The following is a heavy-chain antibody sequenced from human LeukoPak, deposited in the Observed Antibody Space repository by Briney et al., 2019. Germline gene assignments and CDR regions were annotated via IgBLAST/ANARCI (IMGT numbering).Heavy chain of an antibody. J-gene: IGHJ4*02. D-gene: IGHD3-9*01. CDR3: ARVYGAFDWLRNRFDY. V-gene: IGHV1-18*01. Sequence: GASVKVSCKASSYTFTSYGISWVRQAPGQGLEWMGWISAYNGNTNYAQKLQGRVTMTTDTSTSTAYMELRSLRSDDTAVYYCARVYGAFDWLRNRFDYWGQGTLVTVSS. CDR2: ISAYNGNT. CDR1: SYTFTSYG.